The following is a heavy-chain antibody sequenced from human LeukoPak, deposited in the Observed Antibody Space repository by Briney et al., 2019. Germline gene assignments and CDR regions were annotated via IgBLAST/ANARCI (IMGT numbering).Heavy chain of an antibody. CDR2: INDSGGST. Sequence: GGSLRLSCAASGFTFSSYAMSWVRQAPGKGLEWVSTINDSGGSTYYADSAKGRFTISRDNSRDTLYLQMNSLRAEDTAVYYCATNLEYCSGGSCYSTPFDCWGQGTLVTVSS. CDR1: GFTFSSYA. CDR3: ATNLEYCSGGSCYSTPFDC. D-gene: IGHD2-15*01. V-gene: IGHV3-23*01. J-gene: IGHJ4*02.